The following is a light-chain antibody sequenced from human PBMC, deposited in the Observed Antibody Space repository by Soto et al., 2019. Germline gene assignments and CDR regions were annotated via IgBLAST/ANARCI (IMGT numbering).Light chain of an antibody. J-gene: IGLJ2*01. V-gene: IGLV2-8*01. CDR2: EVS. Sequence: QSVLTQPPSASGSPGQSVTISCTGTSSDVGGYNYVSWYQHHPGKAPKLLISEVSERPSGVPDRFSGSKSANTASLAVSGLQAEDEADYYCSSYAGGNNLVFGGGTKVTVL. CDR1: SSDVGGYNY. CDR3: SSYAGGNNLV.